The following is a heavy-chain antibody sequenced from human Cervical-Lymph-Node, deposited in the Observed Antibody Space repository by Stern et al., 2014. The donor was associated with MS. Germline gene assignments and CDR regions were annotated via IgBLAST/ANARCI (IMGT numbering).Heavy chain of an antibody. V-gene: IGHV1-2*06. J-gene: IGHJ5*02. CDR3: ARGAIVVVPAAIDWFDP. D-gene: IGHD2-2*01. CDR2: IKHNSGGT. CDR1: GYTFTGYY. Sequence: VQLVESGAEVTKPGASVKVSCKASGYTFTGYYMHWVRQAPGQGLEWMGRIKHNSGGTNYAQKFQGRVTMTRDTSISTAYMELSRLRSDDTAVYYCARGAIVVVPAAIDWFDPWGQGTLVTVSS.